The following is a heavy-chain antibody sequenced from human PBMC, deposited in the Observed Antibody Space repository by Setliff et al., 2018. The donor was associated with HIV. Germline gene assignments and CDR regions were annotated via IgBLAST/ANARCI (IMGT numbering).Heavy chain of an antibody. J-gene: IGHJ4*02. CDR2: IYYSGST. CDR3: ARREYSSSSPPFDY. Sequence: PSETLSLTCTVSGGSISSSSYYWGWIRQPPGKGLEWIGTIYYSGSTYSNPSLKSRVTMSVDTSKNQFSLKLISVTAADTAVYYCARREYSSSSPPFDYWGQGTRVTVSS. D-gene: IGHD6-6*01. CDR1: GGSISSSSYY. V-gene: IGHV4-39*01.